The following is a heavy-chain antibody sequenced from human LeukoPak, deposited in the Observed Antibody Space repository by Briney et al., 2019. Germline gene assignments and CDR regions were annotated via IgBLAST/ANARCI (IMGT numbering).Heavy chain of an antibody. Sequence: ASVKVSFKASGYTFTGYYMHWVRQAPGQGLEWMGWINPNSGGTNYAQKFQGRVTMTRDTSISTAYMELSRLRSDDTAVYYCARDGTQDIVVVPAAIHLWGQGTLVTVSS. CDR3: ARDGTQDIVVVPAAIHL. D-gene: IGHD2-2*01. CDR1: GYTFTGYY. V-gene: IGHV1-2*02. CDR2: INPNSGGT. J-gene: IGHJ4*02.